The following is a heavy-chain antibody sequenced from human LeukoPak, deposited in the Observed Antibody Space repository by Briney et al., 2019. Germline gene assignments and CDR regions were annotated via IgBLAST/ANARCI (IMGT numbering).Heavy chain of an antibody. D-gene: IGHD4-4*01. Sequence: ASVKVSCKASGYTFTSYYMHWVRQAPGQGLAWMGIINPSGGSTSYAQKFQGRVTMTRGTSTSTVYMELSSLRSEDTAVYYCARGGATGYYGMDVWGQGTTVTVSS. V-gene: IGHV1-46*01. J-gene: IGHJ6*02. CDR3: ARGGATGYYGMDV. CDR1: GYTFTSYY. CDR2: INPSGGST.